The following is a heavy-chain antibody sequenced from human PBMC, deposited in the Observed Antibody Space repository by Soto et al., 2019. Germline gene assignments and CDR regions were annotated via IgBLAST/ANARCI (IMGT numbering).Heavy chain of an antibody. Sequence: VQLQESGPGLVTPSQTLSLTCTVFGGSVSIGDYLWSWIRQRPGKGLEWIGYIHDSGNTYYNPSLKSRVTISLDTSKNQFSVKVTSMTAADTAVYFCARARGGDSGDYASLFDRWGQGNLVTVSS. CDR3: ARARGGDSGDYASLFDR. D-gene: IGHD4-17*01. V-gene: IGHV4-30-4*01. CDR2: IHDSGNT. J-gene: IGHJ5*02. CDR1: GGSVSIGDYL.